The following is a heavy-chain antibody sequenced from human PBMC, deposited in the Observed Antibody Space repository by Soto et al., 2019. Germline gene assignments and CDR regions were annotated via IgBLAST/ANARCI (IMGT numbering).Heavy chain of an antibody. Sequence: SETLSLTCAVSGYSISSGYYWGWIRQPPGKGLGWLGTTYYGASSYYNPSLRSRITILLDASTNQLSLKLSSVTAADTAVYFCVRVAGSASWYETDSWGQGILVTVSS. CDR3: VRVAGSASWYETDS. CDR2: TYYGASS. V-gene: IGHV4-38-2*01. D-gene: IGHD6-13*01. J-gene: IGHJ4*02. CDR1: GYSISSGYY.